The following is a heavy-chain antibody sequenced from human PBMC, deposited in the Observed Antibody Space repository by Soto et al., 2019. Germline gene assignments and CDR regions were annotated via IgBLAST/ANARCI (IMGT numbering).Heavy chain of an antibody. Sequence: GGSLRLSCAASGFTFSSYGMHWVRQAPGKGLEWVAVISYDGSNKYYADSVKGRFTISRDNSKNTLYLQMNSLRAEDTAVYYCAKDSRGYSYGYLAYWGQGTLVTVSS. CDR1: GFTFSSYG. CDR3: AKDSRGYSYGYLAY. J-gene: IGHJ4*02. V-gene: IGHV3-30*18. CDR2: ISYDGSNK. D-gene: IGHD5-18*01.